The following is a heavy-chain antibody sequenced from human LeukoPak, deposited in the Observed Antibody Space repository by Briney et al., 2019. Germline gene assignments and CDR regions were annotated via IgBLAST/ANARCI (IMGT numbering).Heavy chain of an antibody. V-gene: IGHV1-18*01. D-gene: IGHD1-26*01. Sequence: GASVKVSCKASGYTFTSYGISWVRQAPGQGFEWMGWISAYNGNTNYAQKLQGRVTMTTDTSTSTAYMELRSLRSDDTAVYYCAREVVGATSPYYYYYYYMDVWGKGTTVTVSS. CDR1: GYTFTSYG. CDR2: ISAYNGNT. J-gene: IGHJ6*03. CDR3: AREVVGATSPYYYYYYYMDV.